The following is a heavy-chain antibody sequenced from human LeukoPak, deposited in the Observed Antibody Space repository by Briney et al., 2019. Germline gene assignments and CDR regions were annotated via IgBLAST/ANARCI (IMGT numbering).Heavy chain of an antibody. CDR1: GGTFSIYA. CDR3: ARDLRRYCSGGSCLNDAFDI. Sequence: SVTVSFKASGGTFSIYAISWVRQAPGQGLEWMGRIIPILGIANYAQKFQGRVTITADKSTSTAYMELSSLRSEDTAVYYCARDLRRYCSGGSCLNDAFDIWGQGTMVTVSS. J-gene: IGHJ3*02. V-gene: IGHV1-69*04. D-gene: IGHD2-15*01. CDR2: IIPILGIA.